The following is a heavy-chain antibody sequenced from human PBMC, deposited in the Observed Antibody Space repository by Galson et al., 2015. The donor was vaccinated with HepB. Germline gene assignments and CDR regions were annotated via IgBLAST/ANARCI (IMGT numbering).Heavy chain of an antibody. CDR1: GLSFVSYS. J-gene: IGHJ6*02. CDR2: ISSGGTR. CDR3: AKNPASCDYFSMDV. V-gene: IGHV3-48*02. D-gene: IGHD6-6*01. Sequence: SLRLSCAGSGLSFVSYSMNWVRQAPGKGPEWVAYISSGGTRYYADSVRGRFVISRDNARKSLFLHMNSLRDDDTAVYYCAKNPASCDYFSMDVWGHGTAVTVSS.